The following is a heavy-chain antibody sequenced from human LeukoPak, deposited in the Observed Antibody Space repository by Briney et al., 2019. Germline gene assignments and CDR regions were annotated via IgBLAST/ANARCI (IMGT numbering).Heavy chain of an antibody. CDR1: GFTFSSYA. J-gene: IGHJ4*02. V-gene: IGHV3-23*01. CDR3: AKDLEDTPVGFDY. D-gene: IGHD5-18*01. Sequence: PGGSLRLSCAASGFTFSSYAMSWVRQAPGKGLDGFSAISGSGGSTYYADSVKGRFTISRDNSKNTLYLQMNSLRAEDTAVYYCAKDLEDTPVGFDYWGQGTLVTVSS. CDR2: ISGSGGST.